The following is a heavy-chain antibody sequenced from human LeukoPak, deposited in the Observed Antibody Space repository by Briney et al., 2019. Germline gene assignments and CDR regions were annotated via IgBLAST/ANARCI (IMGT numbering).Heavy chain of an antibody. CDR2: IYTSGST. D-gene: IGHD3/OR15-3a*01. V-gene: IGHV4-61*02. J-gene: IGHJ6*03. CDR1: GDSLSSGSYY. Sequence: SETLSLTCTVSGDSLSSGSYYWSWIRQPAGKGLEWIGRIYTSGSTNYNPSLKSRVTISVDTSKNQFSLKLSSVTAADTAVYYCASSPRFLDPYYYYYMDVWGKGTTVTVSS. CDR3: ASSPRFLDPYYYYYMDV.